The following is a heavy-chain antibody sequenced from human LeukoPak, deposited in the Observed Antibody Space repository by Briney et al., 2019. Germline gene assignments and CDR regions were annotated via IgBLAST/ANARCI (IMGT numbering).Heavy chain of an antibody. D-gene: IGHD3-22*01. CDR3: ATKIPTYYYDSSGYYLDY. J-gene: IGHJ4*02. V-gene: IGHV1-69*01. CDR1: GGTFSSHA. CDR2: IIPIFGTA. Sequence: GASVKVSCKASGGTFSSHAISWVRQAPGQGLEWMGGIIPIFGTANYAQKFQGRVTITADESTSTAYMELSSLRSEDTAVYYCATKIPTYYYDSSGYYLDYWGQGTLVTVSS.